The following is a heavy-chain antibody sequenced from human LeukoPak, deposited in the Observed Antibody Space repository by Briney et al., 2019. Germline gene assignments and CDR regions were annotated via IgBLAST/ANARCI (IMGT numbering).Heavy chain of an antibody. V-gene: IGHV3-23*01. J-gene: IGHJ4*02. CDR2: ISGSDDIT. CDR1: GLSFTTYA. CDR3: AQHVDWSYFDY. Sequence: GGSLRLSCAVPGLSFTTYALSWVRQAPGKGLEWVSFISGSDDITYYADSVQGRFTISRDNSKKTLYMQMNSLRADDTAVYYCAQHVDWSYFDYWGQGILVTVSP. D-gene: IGHD3-10*01.